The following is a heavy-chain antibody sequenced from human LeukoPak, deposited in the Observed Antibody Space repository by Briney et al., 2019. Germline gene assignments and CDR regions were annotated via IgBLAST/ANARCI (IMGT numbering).Heavy chain of an antibody. Sequence: SETLSLTCAVSTDAITSNWWSWVRQPPGKGLEWIGEVHKSGSTNYYPSLQSRVTISIDKSKNQIALELTSVTAADTAVYYCAKEIVGAPTPGAYWGQGILVTVSS. CDR1: TDAITSNW. V-gene: IGHV4-4*02. D-gene: IGHD1-26*01. CDR2: VHKSGST. CDR3: AKEIVGAPTPGAY. J-gene: IGHJ4*02.